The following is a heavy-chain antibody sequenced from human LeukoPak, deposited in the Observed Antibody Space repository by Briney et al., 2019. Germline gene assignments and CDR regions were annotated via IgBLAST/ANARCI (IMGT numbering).Heavy chain of an antibody. Sequence: QPGGSLRLSCAASGFTFSSYGMHWVRQAPGKGLEWVSAISGSGGSTYYADSVKGRFTISRDNSKNTLYLQMNSLRAEDTAVYYCAKVKSWELRSFDYWGQGTLVTVSS. CDR2: ISGSGGST. CDR1: GFTFSSYG. J-gene: IGHJ4*02. CDR3: AKVKSWELRSFDY. D-gene: IGHD1-26*01. V-gene: IGHV3-23*01.